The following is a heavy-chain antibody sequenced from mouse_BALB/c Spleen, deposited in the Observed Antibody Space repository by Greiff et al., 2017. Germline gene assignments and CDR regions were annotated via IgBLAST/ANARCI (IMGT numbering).Heavy chain of an antibody. D-gene: IGHD2-4*01. CDR2: INPYNDGT. CDR1: GYTFTSYD. J-gene: IGHJ3*01. Sequence: EVKLVESGPELVKPGASVKMSCKASGYTFTSYDMHWVKQKPGQGLEWIGYINPYNDGTKYNEKFKGKATLTSDKSSSTAYVELSSLTSEDSAVYYCARRGMITTRDAFAYWGQGTLVTVSA. V-gene: IGHV1-14*01. CDR3: ARRGMITTRDAFAY.